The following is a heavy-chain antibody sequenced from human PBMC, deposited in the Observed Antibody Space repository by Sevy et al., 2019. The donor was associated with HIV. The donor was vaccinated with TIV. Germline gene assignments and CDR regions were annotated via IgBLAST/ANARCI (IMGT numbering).Heavy chain of an antibody. CDR2: IYYSGST. CDR1: GGSISSYY. D-gene: IGHD3-22*01. V-gene: IGHV4-59*01. CDR3: AVSTYYYDSSGYPLNYFDY. J-gene: IGHJ4*02. Sequence: SETLSLTCTVSGGSISSYYWSWIRQPPGKGLEWIGYIYYSGSTNYNPSLKSRVTISVDTSKNQFSLKLSSVTAADTAVYYCAVSTYYYDSSGYPLNYFDYWGQGTLVTVSS.